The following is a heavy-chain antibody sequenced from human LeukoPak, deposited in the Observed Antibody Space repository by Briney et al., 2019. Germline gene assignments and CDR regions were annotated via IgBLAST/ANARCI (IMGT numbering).Heavy chain of an antibody. CDR2: ISYDGSNK. D-gene: IGHD4-17*01. J-gene: IGHJ6*02. CDR3: ARDRSTVTMYYYYGMDV. V-gene: IGHV3-30-3*01. CDR1: GFTFSSYA. Sequence: PGGSLRLSCAASGFTFSSYAMHWVRQAPGKGLEWVAVISYDGSNKYYADSVKGRLTISRDNSKNTLYLQMNSLRAEDTAVYYCARDRSTVTMYYYYGMDVWGQGTTVTVSS.